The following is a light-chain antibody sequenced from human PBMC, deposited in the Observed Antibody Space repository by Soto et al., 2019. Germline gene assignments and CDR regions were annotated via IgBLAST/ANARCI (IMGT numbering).Light chain of an antibody. CDR1: QGISNW. V-gene: IGKV1D-12*01. J-gene: IGKJ5*01. Sequence: DIQMTQSPSSVSASVGDRVTITCRASQGISNWLAWYQQKPGKAHKLLIYAAYRLQSGVQSRFSGTGSGTDFSLTISRLQPEDFATYYCQQGNSFPITFDQGTRLEI. CDR3: QQGNSFPIT. CDR2: AAY.